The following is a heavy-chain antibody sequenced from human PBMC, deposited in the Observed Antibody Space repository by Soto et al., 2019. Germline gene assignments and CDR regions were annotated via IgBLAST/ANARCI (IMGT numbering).Heavy chain of an antibody. CDR1: GYTFTGYY. V-gene: IGHV1-2*04. Sequence: ASVKVSCKASGYTFTGYYMHWVRQAPGQGLEWMGWINPNSGGTNYAQKFQGWVTMTRDTSISTAYMELSRLRSDDTAVYYCARNGEYSSSWYSGEVLFDYWGQGTLVTVSS. CDR2: INPNSGGT. CDR3: ARNGEYSSSWYSGEVLFDY. J-gene: IGHJ4*02. D-gene: IGHD6-13*01.